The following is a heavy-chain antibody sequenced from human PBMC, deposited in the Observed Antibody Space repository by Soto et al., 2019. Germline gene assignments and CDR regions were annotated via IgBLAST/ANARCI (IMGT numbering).Heavy chain of an antibody. Sequence: EVQLVESGGGLVQPGGSLRLSCAASGFTFSSYAMHWVRQAPGKGLEYGSAISSNGGSTYYANSVKVRFTISRDNSRNALDLQMGRLRAEDMAVYDCATEHDGSGWYVHWGQGTLVTVSS. CDR3: ATEHDGSGWYVH. CDR2: ISSNGGST. V-gene: IGHV3-64*01. CDR1: GFTFSSYA. J-gene: IGHJ5*02. D-gene: IGHD6-25*01.